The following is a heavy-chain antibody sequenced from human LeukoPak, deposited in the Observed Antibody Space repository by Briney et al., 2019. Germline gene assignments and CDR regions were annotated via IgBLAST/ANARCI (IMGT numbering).Heavy chain of an antibody. D-gene: IGHD3-3*01. CDR2: FDPEDGET. Sequence: ASVKVSCKVSGYTLTELSMHWVRQAPGKGLEWMGGFDPEDGETIYAQKFQGGVTMTEDTSTDTAYMELSSLRSEDTAVYYCATPFYDFWSGYQSDNWFDPWGQGTLVTVSS. CDR3: ATPFYDFWSGYQSDNWFDP. J-gene: IGHJ5*02. V-gene: IGHV1-24*01. CDR1: GYTLTELS.